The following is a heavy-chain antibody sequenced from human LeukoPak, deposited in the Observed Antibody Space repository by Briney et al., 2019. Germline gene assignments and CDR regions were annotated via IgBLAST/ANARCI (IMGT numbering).Heavy chain of an antibody. J-gene: IGHJ6*03. Sequence: GGSLRLSCAASGFTLSSYWMHWVRQAPGKGLVWVSRMNSDGSSRTYADSAKGRFTISRDNAKNTLYMQMNSLRAEDTAVYFCARDSIVAVSAVIGGMSDYYYYMDVWGKGTTVTVSS. V-gene: IGHV3-74*01. CDR1: GFTLSSYW. CDR3: ARDSIVAVSAVIGGMSDYYYYMDV. D-gene: IGHD2-2*02. CDR2: MNSDGSSR.